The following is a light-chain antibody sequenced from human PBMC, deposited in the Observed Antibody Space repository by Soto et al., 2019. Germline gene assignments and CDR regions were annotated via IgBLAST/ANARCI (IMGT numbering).Light chain of an antibody. V-gene: IGLV2-14*01. CDR2: EVS. CDR1: SSDVGAYGY. Sequence: QSALTQPASVSGSPGQSITISCTGTSSDVGAYGYVSWYQQHPGKAPKLMIYEVSYRPSGVSNRFSGSKSGNAASLTISGLQAEDEADYYCRSYTTSSTVVFGGGTKVTVL. CDR3: RSYTTSSTVV. J-gene: IGLJ2*01.